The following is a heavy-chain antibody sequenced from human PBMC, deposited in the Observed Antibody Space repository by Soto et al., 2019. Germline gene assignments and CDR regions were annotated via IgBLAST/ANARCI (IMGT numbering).Heavy chain of an antibody. D-gene: IGHD3-9*01. Sequence: SETLSLTCAVSGGSISSGGYSWSWIRQPPGKGLEWIGSSYHSGTTYYNPSLKSRVTISVDRSKNQFSLKVSSVTAADTAVFYCARTSYDILTGRPDAFDIWGQGTMVTVSS. CDR2: SYHSGTT. CDR3: ARTSYDILTGRPDAFDI. V-gene: IGHV4-30-2*01. J-gene: IGHJ3*02. CDR1: GGSISSGGYS.